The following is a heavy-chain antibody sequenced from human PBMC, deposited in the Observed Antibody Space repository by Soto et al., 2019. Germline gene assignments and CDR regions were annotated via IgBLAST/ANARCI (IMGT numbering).Heavy chain of an antibody. Sequence: QVQLLQSGAEVKKPGSSVRVSCEASGGTFRTYAISWVRQAPGQGLEWMGEIIPIFGKVNYAQKFQGRVTITADESTTTVYMALRSLTSEDTAVYYCAKGAVAGTPTSYYYYGMDAWGQGTTVTVS. J-gene: IGHJ6*02. CDR3: AKGAVAGTPTSYYYYGMDA. D-gene: IGHD6-19*01. CDR2: IIPIFGKV. V-gene: IGHV1-69*12. CDR1: GGTFRTYA.